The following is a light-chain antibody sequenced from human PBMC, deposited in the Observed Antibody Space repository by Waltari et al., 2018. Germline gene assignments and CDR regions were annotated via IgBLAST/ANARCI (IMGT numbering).Light chain of an antibody. V-gene: IGKV3-15*01. CDR1: QSFSSN. Sequence: EIVMTQSPATLSVSPGERATLSCRASQSFSSNLAWYQQKPGQAPRLLIYGASTRATGIPAGLSGSGSGTEFTLTISSLQSEDFAVYYCQQYNTTPLTFGGGTKVEIK. CDR2: GAS. CDR3: QQYNTTPLT. J-gene: IGKJ4*01.